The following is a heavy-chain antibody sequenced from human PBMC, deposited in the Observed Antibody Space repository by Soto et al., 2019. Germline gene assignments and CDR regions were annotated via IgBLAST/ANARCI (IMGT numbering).Heavy chain of an antibody. Sequence: QVQLQESGPGLVKPSETLSLTCTVSGDSVNNDNYYWIWLRQPPGQGLEWIGYIYYTGSTNYNPSLESRVTISLDSSRNQFSLKLASVTAADTAVFYCAREDSNSPEAFDCWGQGTLVTVSS. D-gene: IGHD3-22*01. CDR3: AREDSNSPEAFDC. CDR2: IYYTGST. CDR1: GDSVNNDNYY. J-gene: IGHJ4*02. V-gene: IGHV4-61*01.